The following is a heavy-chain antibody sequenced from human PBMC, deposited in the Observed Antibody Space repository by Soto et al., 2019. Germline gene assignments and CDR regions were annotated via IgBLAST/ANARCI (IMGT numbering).Heavy chain of an antibody. J-gene: IGHJ6*02. V-gene: IGHV1-24*01. Sequence: ASVQVSCKVSGYTLTELSMHWVRQAPGKGLEWMGGFEPEDAEIIYAQKFQGRVTMTEDTSTDTAYMELSSLRSEDTAVYYCAGITMIVVGAYGMDVWGQGTTVTVSS. CDR3: AGITMIVVGAYGMDV. CDR2: FEPEDAEI. D-gene: IGHD3-22*01. CDR1: GYTLTELS.